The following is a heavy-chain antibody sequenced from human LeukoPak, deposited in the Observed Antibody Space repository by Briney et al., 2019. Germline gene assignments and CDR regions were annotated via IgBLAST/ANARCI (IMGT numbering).Heavy chain of an antibody. V-gene: IGHV3-53*01. CDR2: IYSGGST. J-gene: IGHJ4*02. D-gene: IGHD5-12*01. CDR1: GFTLSSYW. Sequence: GGSLRLSCAASGFTLSSYWMSWVRQAPGKGLEWVSVIYSGGSTYYADSVKGRFTISRDNSKNTLYLQMNSLRAEDTAVYYCAREGGYDYRGVDYWGQGTLVTVSS. CDR3: AREGGYDYRGVDY.